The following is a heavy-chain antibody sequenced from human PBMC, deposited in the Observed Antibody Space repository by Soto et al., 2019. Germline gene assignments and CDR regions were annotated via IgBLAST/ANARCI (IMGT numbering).Heavy chain of an antibody. CDR1: GFTFSSYW. J-gene: IGHJ4*02. CDR3: ARGNSRYFDRYYVDY. V-gene: IGHV3-7*01. Sequence: PGGSLRLSCAASGFTFSSYWMSWVRQAPGKGLEWVANIKQDGSEKYYVDSVKGRFTISRDNAKNSLYLQMNSLRAEDTAVYYCARGNSRYFDRYYVDYWGQGTLVTVSS. CDR2: IKQDGSEK. D-gene: IGHD3-9*01.